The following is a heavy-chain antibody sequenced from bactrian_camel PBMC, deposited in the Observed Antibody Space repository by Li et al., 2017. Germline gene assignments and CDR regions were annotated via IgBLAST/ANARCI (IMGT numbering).Heavy chain of an antibody. CDR2: IWSVYSVYTT. Sequence: VQLVESGGGLVQPGGSLRLSCVASGFTFSHYAMSWVRQAPGKEREFVSSIWSVYSVYTTTYADSVKGRFTISRDNAKNTAYLQMNSLKSEDMAVYYCVVGINYWGQGTQVTVS. V-gene: IGHV3S40*01. CDR1: GFTFSHYA. J-gene: IGHJ4*01. CDR3: VVGINY. D-gene: IGHD2*01.